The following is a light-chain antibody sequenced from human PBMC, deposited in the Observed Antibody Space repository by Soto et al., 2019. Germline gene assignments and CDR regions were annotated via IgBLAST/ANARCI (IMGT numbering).Light chain of an antibody. J-gene: IGKJ2*01. Sequence: DIVMTQSPDSLAVSLGERATINCKSSQSTLYSANNKHSLAWYQQRPGQPPKLLISWASTRESGVPDRFSGSGSGTDFTLTISSLQAEDVAVYYCQQYYETPYAFGQGTKLEIK. CDR1: QSTLYSANNKHS. V-gene: IGKV4-1*01. CDR3: QQYYETPYA. CDR2: WAS.